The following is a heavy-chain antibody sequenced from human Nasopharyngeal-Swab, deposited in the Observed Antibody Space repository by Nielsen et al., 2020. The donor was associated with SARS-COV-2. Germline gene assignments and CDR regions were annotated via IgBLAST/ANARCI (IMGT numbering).Heavy chain of an antibody. CDR1: GGSISSGGYY. CDR2: IYYSGST. D-gene: IGHD2-15*01. CDR3: ARVLTRNLVVALVLDAFDI. J-gene: IGHJ3*02. V-gene: IGHV4-31*03. Sequence: SETLSLTCTVSGGSISSGGYYWSWIRQHPGKGLEWIGYIYYSGSTYYNPSLKSRVTIPVDTSKNQFSLKLSSVTAADTAVYYCARVLTRNLVVALVLDAFDIWGQGTMVTVSS.